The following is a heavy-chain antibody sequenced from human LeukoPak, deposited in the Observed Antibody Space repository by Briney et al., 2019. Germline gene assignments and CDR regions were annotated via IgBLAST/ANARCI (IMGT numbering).Heavy chain of an antibody. V-gene: IGHV2-5*01. CDR3: ARRPDSRDAFDI. D-gene: IGHD2-15*01. J-gene: IGHJ3*02. CDR2: IYWNDDK. CDR1: GFSLSTSRLA. Sequence: SGPTLVKPTQTLTLTCTFSGFSLSTSRLAVGWIRQPPGKALEWLALIYWNDDKRYSPSLKSRLTITKDTSKNQVVLTMTNMDPVDTATYYCARRPDSRDAFDIWGQGTMVTVSS.